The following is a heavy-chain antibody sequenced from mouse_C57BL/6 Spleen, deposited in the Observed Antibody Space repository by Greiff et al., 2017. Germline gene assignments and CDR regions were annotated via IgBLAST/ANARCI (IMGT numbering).Heavy chain of an antibody. J-gene: IGHJ2*01. CDR1: GFSLTSYA. D-gene: IGHD2-13*01. Sequence: VKLVESGPGLVAPSQSLSITCTVSGFSLTSYAISWVRQPPGKGLEWLGVIWTGGGTTYNSALKSRLSISKDNSKSQVFLKMNSLQTADTARYYCARNGDFYYDDPYYFDYWGQGTTLTVSS. V-gene: IGHV2-9-1*01. CDR2: IWTGGGT. CDR3: ARNGDFYYDDPYYFDY.